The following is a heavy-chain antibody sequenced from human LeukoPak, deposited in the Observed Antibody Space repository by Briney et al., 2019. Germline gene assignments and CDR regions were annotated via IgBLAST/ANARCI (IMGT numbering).Heavy chain of an antibody. D-gene: IGHD6-13*01. CDR1: GFTFSSYS. V-gene: IGHV3-21*01. CDR3: ARGRSSSWIFDY. CDR2: ISSSSSYI. J-gene: IGHJ4*02. Sequence: GGSLRPSCAASGFTFSSYSMNWVRQAPGKGLEWVSSISSSSSYIYYADSVKGRFTISRDNAKNSLYLQMNSLRAEDTAVYYCARGRSSSWIFDYWGQGSLVTVSS.